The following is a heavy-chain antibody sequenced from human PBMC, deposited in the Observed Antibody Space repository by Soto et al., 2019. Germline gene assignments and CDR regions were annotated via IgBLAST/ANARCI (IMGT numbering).Heavy chain of an antibody. V-gene: IGHV3-23*01. CDR2: ISGSGGST. CDR3: AGGSGSYSKFPSYYYGMDV. J-gene: IGHJ6*02. D-gene: IGHD3-10*01. Sequence: GGSLRLSCAASGFTFSSYAMSWVRQAPGKGLEWVSAISGSGGSTYYADSVKGRFTISRDNSKNTLYLQMNSLRAEDTAVYYCAGGSGSYSKFPSYYYGMDVWGQGTTVTVSS. CDR1: GFTFSSYA.